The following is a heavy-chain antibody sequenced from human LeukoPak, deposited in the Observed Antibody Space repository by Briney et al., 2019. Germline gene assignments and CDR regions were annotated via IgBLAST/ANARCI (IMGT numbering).Heavy chain of an antibody. Sequence: SETLSLTCAVYGGSFSGYYWSWLRQPPGEGPEWIGYTTYSGGTNYNPSLKSRVTISVGTSKNHFSLKLSSVTAADTAVYYCARGAGWWSHWGQGTLVTVSS. CDR2: TTYSGGT. D-gene: IGHD6-19*01. CDR1: GGSFSGYY. V-gene: IGHV4-59*01. J-gene: IGHJ4*02. CDR3: ARGAGWWSH.